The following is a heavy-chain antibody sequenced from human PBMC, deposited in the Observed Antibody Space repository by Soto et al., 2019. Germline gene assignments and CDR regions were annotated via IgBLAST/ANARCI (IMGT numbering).Heavy chain of an antibody. CDR1: GGTFSNYP. J-gene: IGHJ2*01. V-gene: IGHV1-69*12. CDR3: ARGNHRWLQLWYFDL. Sequence: QVQLVQSGAEVKKPGSSVKVSYKASGGTFSNYPVSWVRQAPGQGLEWMGGIIPIFGTVNYAQKFQGRVTITADESTSTAYMELSSLISEDTAVYYCARGNHRWLQLWYFDLWGRGTLVTVSS. CDR2: IIPIFGTV. D-gene: IGHD5-12*01.